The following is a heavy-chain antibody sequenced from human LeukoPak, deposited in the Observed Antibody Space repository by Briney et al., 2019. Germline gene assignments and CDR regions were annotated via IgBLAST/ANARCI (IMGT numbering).Heavy chain of an antibody. CDR1: GFIFSGSA. CDR3: ARDSSSEGPFAY. D-gene: IGHD6-6*01. Sequence: GGSLRLSCAASGFIFSGSAVHWVRQASGKGLEWIGRIRSKANNYATAYADSLKGRFTVSRDDSKNTAYLQMNSLKTEDTAVYYCARDSSSEGPFAYWGQGTLVTVPS. V-gene: IGHV3-73*01. CDR2: IRSKANNYAT. J-gene: IGHJ4*02.